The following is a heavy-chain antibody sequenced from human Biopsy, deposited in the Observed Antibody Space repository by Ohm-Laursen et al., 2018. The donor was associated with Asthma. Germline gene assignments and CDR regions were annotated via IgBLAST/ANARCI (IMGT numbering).Heavy chain of an antibody. CDR2: MYHSGSP. D-gene: IGHD3-22*01. CDR3: VRHQYSSSWSTFDY. V-gene: IGHV4-39*01. CDR1: GGSITSSSYY. Sequence: SETLSLTCTVSGGSITSSSYYWGWIRQPPGKGMEWIGSMYHSGSPYDHPSLKSRATISVDTSKNQLSLKMSSVTAADTAVYFCVRHQYSSSWSTFDYWGQGALVTVSS. J-gene: IGHJ4*02.